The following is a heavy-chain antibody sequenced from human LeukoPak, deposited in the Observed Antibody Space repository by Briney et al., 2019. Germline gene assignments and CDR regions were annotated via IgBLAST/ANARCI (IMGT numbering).Heavy chain of an antibody. CDR1: GYTFTGYH. Sequence: GASVKVSCKASGYTFTGYHIHWVRQAPGQGLEWMGGIIPIFGTANYAQKFQGRVTMTRNTSISTAYMELSSLRSEDTAVYYCARVFPPDSSGYYFFYYYYYGMDVWGQGTTVTVSS. CDR3: ARVFPPDSSGYYFFYYYYYGMDV. V-gene: IGHV1-8*02. D-gene: IGHD3-22*01. CDR2: IIPIFGTA. J-gene: IGHJ6*02.